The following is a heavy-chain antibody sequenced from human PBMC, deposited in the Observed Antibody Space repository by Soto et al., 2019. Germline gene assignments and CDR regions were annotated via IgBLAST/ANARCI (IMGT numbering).Heavy chain of an antibody. CDR1: GGSISSGDYY. J-gene: IGHJ5*02. CDR2: IYYSGST. CDR3: AREYYDSSGPINWFDP. Sequence: SETLSLTCTVSGGSISSGDYYWSWIRQPPGKGLEWIGYIYYSGSTYYNPSLKSRVTISVDTSKNQFSLKLSSVTAADTAVYYRAREYYDSSGPINWFDPWGQGTLVTVSS. V-gene: IGHV4-30-4*01. D-gene: IGHD3-22*01.